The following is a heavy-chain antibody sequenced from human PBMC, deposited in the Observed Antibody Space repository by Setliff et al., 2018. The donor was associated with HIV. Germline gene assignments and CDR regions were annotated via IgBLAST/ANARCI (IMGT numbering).Heavy chain of an antibody. CDR2: INTSGST. Sequence: PSETRSLTCTVSGGSIRSGSNYWSWIRQPAGKGLEWIGRINTSGSTNYNPSLKSRVTISVDTSKNQFSLNLSSVTAADTAVYYCARRSPGGGYHMDVWGKGTTVTVSS. J-gene: IGHJ6*03. CDR3: ARRSPGGGYHMDV. CDR1: GGSIRSGSNY. V-gene: IGHV4-61*02. D-gene: IGHD3-16*01.